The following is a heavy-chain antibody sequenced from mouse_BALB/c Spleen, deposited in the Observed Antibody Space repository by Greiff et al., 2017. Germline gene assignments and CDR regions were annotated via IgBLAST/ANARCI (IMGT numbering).Heavy chain of an antibody. V-gene: IGHV1S56*01. D-gene: IGHD2-1*01. CDR3: ARGGGNYGHGYFDV. Sequence: QVQLQQSGPELVKPGASVRISCKASGYTFTSYYIHWVKQRPGQGLEWIGWIYPGNVNTKYNEKFKGKATLTADKSSSTAYMQLSSLTSEDSAVYFCARGGGNYGHGYFDVWGAGTTVTVSS. CDR1: GYTFTSYY. CDR2: IYPGNVNT. J-gene: IGHJ1*01.